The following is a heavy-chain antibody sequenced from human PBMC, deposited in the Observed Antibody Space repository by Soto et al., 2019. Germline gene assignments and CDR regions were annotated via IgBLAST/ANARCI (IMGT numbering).Heavy chain of an antibody. V-gene: IGHV3-33*01. CDR2: IWYDGSNK. D-gene: IGHD3-9*01. CDR1: GFTFSSYG. CDR3: ARDTLYFDWLSVYYYYYYMDV. Sequence: GGSLRLSCAASGFTFSSYGMHWVRQAPGKGLEWVTVIWYDGSNKYYADSVKGRFTISRDNSKNTLYLQMNSLRAEDTAVYYCARDTLYFDWLSVYYYYYYMDVWGKGTTVTVSS. J-gene: IGHJ6*03.